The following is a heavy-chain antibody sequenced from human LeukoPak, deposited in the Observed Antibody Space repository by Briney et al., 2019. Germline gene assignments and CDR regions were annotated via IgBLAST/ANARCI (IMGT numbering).Heavy chain of an antibody. Sequence: PGGSLRLSCAASGFTFSSYAMSWVRQAPGKGLEWVSAISGSGGSTYYADSVKGRFTISRDNSKNTLYLQMNNLRAEDTAVYYCARDGPRESYCSGGSCSIVYYGMDVWGQGTTVTVSS. CDR1: GFTFSSYA. CDR2: ISGSGGST. V-gene: IGHV3-23*01. J-gene: IGHJ6*02. CDR3: ARDGPRESYCSGGSCSIVYYGMDV. D-gene: IGHD2-15*01.